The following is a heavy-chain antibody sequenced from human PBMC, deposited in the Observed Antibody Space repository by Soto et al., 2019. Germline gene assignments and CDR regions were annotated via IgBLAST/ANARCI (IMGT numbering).Heavy chain of an antibody. J-gene: IGHJ4*02. D-gene: IGHD6-19*01. CDR2: IYYSGSN. CDR1: VGSMRRCGYY. Sequence: TLALTCTVSVGSMRRCGYYWSWIRQHPVKVLEWIGYIYYSGSNYYTPSLKSRVIISVDPSKKQFSLKLRSVTAADTAVYYCERDPLPVYSSGLLAFFDFWGQGTRVNGS. V-gene: IGHV4-31*03. CDR3: ERDPLPVYSSGLLAFFDF.